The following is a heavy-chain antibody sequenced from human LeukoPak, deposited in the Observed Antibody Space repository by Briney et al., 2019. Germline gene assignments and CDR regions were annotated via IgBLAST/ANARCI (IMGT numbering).Heavy chain of an antibody. V-gene: IGHV3-53*04. J-gene: IGHJ6*02. Sequence: GGSLRLSCAASGFTVSGNYMSWVRQAPGKGLEWVSVIYSDGSTYHADSVKGRFTISRHNSKNTLYLQMNSLRAEDTAVCYCARGLASVAVAAGDSYYGMDVWGQGTTVTVSS. CDR2: IYSDGST. CDR1: GFTVSGNY. CDR3: ARGLASVAVAAGDSYYGMDV. D-gene: IGHD6-19*01.